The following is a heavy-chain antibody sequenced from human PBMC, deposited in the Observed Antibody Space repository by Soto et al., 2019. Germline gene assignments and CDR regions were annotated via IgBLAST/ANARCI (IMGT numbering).Heavy chain of an antibody. CDR2: ISSSSSYI. D-gene: IGHD1-26*01. J-gene: IGHJ4*02. V-gene: IGHV3-21*04. Sequence: GGSLRLSCAASGFTFSSYSMNWVRQAPGKGLEWVSSISSSSSYIYYADSVKGRFTISRDNAKNSLYLQMNSLRAEDTAVYYCAREGGLVGYTSSFDYWGRGTLVTVSS. CDR1: GFTFSSYS. CDR3: AREGGLVGYTSSFDY.